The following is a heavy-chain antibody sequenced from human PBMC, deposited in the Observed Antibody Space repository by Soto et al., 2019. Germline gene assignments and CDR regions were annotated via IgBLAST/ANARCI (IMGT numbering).Heavy chain of an antibody. V-gene: IGHV4-59*01. CDR3: ARYKYYDFWSGYNYYYYGMDV. CDR2: IYYSGST. J-gene: IGHJ6*02. D-gene: IGHD3-3*01. CDR1: GGSISIYY. Sequence: PSETLSLTCTVSGGSISIYYWSLIRQPPGKGLEWIGYIYYSGSTNYNPSLKSRVTISVDKSKNQFSLKLSSVTAADTTVYYCARYKYYDFWSGYNYYYYGMDVWGQGNTVTVSS.